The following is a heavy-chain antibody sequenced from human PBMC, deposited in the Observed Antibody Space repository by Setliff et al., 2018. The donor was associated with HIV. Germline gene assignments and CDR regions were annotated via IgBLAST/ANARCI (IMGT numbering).Heavy chain of an antibody. CDR3: ARARFWSGYYTGDNYYYMDV. CDR1: GGSFSGYY. J-gene: IGHJ6*03. Sequence: SETLSLTCTVYGGSFSGYYWSWIRQTPGKGLERIGEIDHSGGTKYNPSPKSRVTIPLDTSKNQFSLKLSSLTAADTAVYYCARARFWSGYYTGDNYYYMDVWGKGTTVTVSS. V-gene: IGHV4-34*01. CDR2: IDHSGGT. D-gene: IGHD3-3*01.